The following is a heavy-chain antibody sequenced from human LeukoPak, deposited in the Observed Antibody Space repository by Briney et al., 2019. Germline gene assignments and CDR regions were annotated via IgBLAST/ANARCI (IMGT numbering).Heavy chain of an antibody. Sequence: SETLSLTCTVSGGSISSYYWSWIRQPPGKGLEWIGYVFYSGSTNYNPSLKGRVTISVDTSKNQLSLKLTSMTAADTAVYYCARELGATVVNYGMDVWGQGTTVTVSS. CDR3: ARELGATVVNYGMDV. D-gene: IGHD4-23*01. CDR2: VFYSGST. CDR1: GGSISSYY. V-gene: IGHV4-59*01. J-gene: IGHJ6*02.